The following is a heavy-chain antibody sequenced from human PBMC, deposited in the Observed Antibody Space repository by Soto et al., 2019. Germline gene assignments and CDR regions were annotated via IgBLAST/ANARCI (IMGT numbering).Heavy chain of an antibody. CDR3: AREMSYYFDS. J-gene: IGHJ4*02. CDR1: GDSISRDGFS. Sequence: QLQLQESGSGLVKPSQTLVLTCTVSGDSISRDGFSWSWIRQPPGKGLEWIGYIYHSGATYYNPSLRSRAATSVDKSKNQFSLSLASVTAADTAVYYCAREMSYYFDSWGQGTLVTVSS. V-gene: IGHV4-30-2*01. CDR2: IYHSGAT.